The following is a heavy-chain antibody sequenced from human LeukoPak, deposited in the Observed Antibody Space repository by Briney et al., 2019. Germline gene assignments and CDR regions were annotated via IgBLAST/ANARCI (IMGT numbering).Heavy chain of an antibody. J-gene: IGHJ6*03. D-gene: IGHD2-15*01. Sequence: GGSLRLSCAASGFTFSSYAMHWVRQAPGKGLEWVAVISYDGSNKYYADSVKGRFTISRDNSKNTLYLQMNSLRAEDTAIYYCAKNGDRGAYCTGGTCYPYFYYYMDVRGKGTTVTI. V-gene: IGHV3-30*04. CDR3: AKNGDRGAYCTGGTCYPYFYYYMDV. CDR1: GFTFSSYA. CDR2: ISYDGSNK.